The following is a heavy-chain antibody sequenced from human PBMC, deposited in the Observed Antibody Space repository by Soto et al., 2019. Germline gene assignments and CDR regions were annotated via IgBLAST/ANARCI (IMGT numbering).Heavy chain of an antibody. Sequence: ASVKVSCKASGYTFTSYGINWVRQAPGQGLEWLGWISAYDGYTNYAQILQGRGTMTTDTSTSTAYMELRSLRSDDTAVYYCARSEDGSGSYDYYGMDVWGQGTTVTVSS. CDR3: ARSEDGSGSYDYYGMDV. J-gene: IGHJ6*02. D-gene: IGHD3-10*01. V-gene: IGHV1-18*01. CDR1: GYTFTSYG. CDR2: ISAYDGYT.